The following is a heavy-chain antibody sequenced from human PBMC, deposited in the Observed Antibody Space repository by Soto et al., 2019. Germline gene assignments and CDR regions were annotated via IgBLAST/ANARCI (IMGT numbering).Heavy chain of an antibody. CDR3: ARDASYYSLWSGYYPSRNGMDV. CDR2: IWYDGSKK. D-gene: IGHD3-3*01. J-gene: IGHJ6*02. V-gene: IGHV3-33*01. Sequence: QVQVVESGGGVVQPGRSLRLSCAASGFTFSIFGMHWVRQAPGKGLERVSLIWYDGSKKSYGDSVKGRLTISRDNSRNTVYLKMNSLRADDTAVYYCARDASYYSLWSGYYPSRNGMDVWGQGTTVTVSS. CDR1: GFTFSIFG.